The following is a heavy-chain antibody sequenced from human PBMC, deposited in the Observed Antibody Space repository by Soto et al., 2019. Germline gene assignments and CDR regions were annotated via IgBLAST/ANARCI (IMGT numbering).Heavy chain of an antibody. V-gene: IGHV1-69*13. D-gene: IGHD6-13*01. CDR1: GGTFSSYA. J-gene: IGHJ5*02. CDR3: ARDNVAAAAPGYNWFDP. CDR2: IIPIFGTA. Sequence: SVKVSCKASGGTFSSYAISWVRQAPGQGLEWMGGIIPIFGTANYAQKFQGRVTITADESTSTAYMELSSLRSEDTAVYYCARDNVAAAAPGYNWFDPWGQGTLVTVTS.